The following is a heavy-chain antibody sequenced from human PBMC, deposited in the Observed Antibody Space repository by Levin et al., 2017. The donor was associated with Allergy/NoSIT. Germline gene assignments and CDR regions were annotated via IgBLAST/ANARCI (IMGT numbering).Heavy chain of an antibody. J-gene: IGHJ3*02. D-gene: IGHD4-17*01. V-gene: IGHV3-33*01. CDR3: ARAHGDYGGDAFDI. CDR1: GFTFSSYG. Sequence: PGGSLRLSCAASGFTFSSYGMHWVRQAPGKGLEWVAVIWYDGSNKYYADSVKGRFTISRDNSKNTLYLQMNSLRAEDTAVYYCARAHGDYGGDAFDIWGQGTMVTVSS. CDR2: IWYDGSNK.